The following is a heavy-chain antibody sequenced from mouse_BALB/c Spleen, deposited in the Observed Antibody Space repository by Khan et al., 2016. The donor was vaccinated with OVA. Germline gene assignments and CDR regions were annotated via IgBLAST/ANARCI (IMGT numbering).Heavy chain of an antibody. CDR1: GYIFTTYW. CDR2: IYPGTDNA. J-gene: IGHJ2*01. D-gene: IGHD3-2*02. Sequence: QVQLQQSGAELVRPGTSVKLSCKTSGYIFTTYWIHWVKQRSGQGLEWIARIYPGTDNAYYNEKLKDRATLTADKSSSTADMQLSSLKSEDSAVYFCAREEALYYFDYWGQGTTLTVSS. CDR3: AREEALYYFDY. V-gene: IGHV1-76*01.